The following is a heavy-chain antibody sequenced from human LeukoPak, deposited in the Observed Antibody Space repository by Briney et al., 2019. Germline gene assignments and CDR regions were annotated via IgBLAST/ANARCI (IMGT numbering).Heavy chain of an antibody. CDR2: INHSGST. D-gene: IGHD5-18*01. CDR1: GDSISLSFYY. CDR3: ARGAAMVL. J-gene: IGHJ4*02. Sequence: KPSETLSLTCSVSGDSISLSFYYWGWIRQPPGKGLEWIGEINHSGSTNYNPSLKSRVTISVDTSKNQFSLKLSSVTAADTAVYYCARGAAMVLWGQGTLVTVSS. V-gene: IGHV4-39*07.